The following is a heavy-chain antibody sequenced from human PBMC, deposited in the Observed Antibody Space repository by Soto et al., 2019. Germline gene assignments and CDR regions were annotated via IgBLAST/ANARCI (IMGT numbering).Heavy chain of an antibody. J-gene: IGHJ5*02. CDR2: IDPSDSYT. CDR1: GYSFTSYW. D-gene: IGHD5-18*01. V-gene: IGHV5-10-1*01. Sequence: GESLKISCKGSGYSFTSYWISWVRQMPGKGLEWMGRIDPSDSYTNYSPSFQGHVTISADKSISTAYLQWSSLKASDTAMYYCARLMKVDTAMAYMYNWFDPRGQGTLVTVSS. CDR3: ARLMKVDTAMAYMYNWFDP.